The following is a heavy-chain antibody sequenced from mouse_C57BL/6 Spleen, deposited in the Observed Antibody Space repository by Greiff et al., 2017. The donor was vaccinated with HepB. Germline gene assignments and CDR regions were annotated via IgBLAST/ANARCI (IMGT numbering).Heavy chain of an antibody. J-gene: IGHJ3*01. CDR3: AREGNYDYDGSWFAY. D-gene: IGHD2-4*01. V-gene: IGHV1-63*01. Sequence: QVQLKQSGAELVRPGTSVKMSCTASGYTFTNYWIGWAKQRPGHGLEWIGDIYPGGGYTNYNEKFKGKATLTADKSSSTAYMQFSSLTSEDSAIYYCAREGNYDYDGSWFAYWGQGTLVTVSA. CDR2: IYPGGGYT. CDR1: GYTFTNYW.